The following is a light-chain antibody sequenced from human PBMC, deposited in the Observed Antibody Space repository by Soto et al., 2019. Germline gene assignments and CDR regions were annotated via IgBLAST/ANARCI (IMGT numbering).Light chain of an antibody. CDR3: QSYDTILSAVV. Sequence: QSVLTQPPSVSGAPGQSVTLSCTGSGANIGTYEVHWYQQVPGIAPRLLIQHNFNRPSGVPARFSGSKSGTSASLTITGLLAGDEAYYYCQSYDTILSAVVFGVGTKLTVL. V-gene: IGLV1-40*01. CDR2: HNF. J-gene: IGLJ2*01. CDR1: GANIGTYE.